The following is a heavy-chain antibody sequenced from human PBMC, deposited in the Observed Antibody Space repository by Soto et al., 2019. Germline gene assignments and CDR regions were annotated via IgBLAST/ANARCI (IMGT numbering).Heavy chain of an antibody. J-gene: IGHJ6*03. V-gene: IGHV3-64*01. D-gene: IGHD2-2*01. CDR2: ISSNGGST. CDR3: ARDRAQLPTPAYYYYMDF. CDR1: GFTFSSYA. Sequence: EVQLVESGGGLVQPGGSLRLSCAASGFTFSSYAMHWVRQAPGKGLEYVSAISSNGGSTYYANSVKGRFTISRDNSKNPLYLQMGSLRAEDMAVYYCARDRAQLPTPAYYYYMDFWGKGTTVTVSS.